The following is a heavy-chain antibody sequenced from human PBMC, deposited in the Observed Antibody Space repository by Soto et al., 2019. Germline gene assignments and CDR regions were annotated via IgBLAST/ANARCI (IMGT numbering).Heavy chain of an antibody. D-gene: IGHD6-19*01. CDR1: GFTFSSYW. V-gene: IGHV3-7*03. CDR2: IKQDGSEK. CDR3: ARAASSGWYFGYYYGMDV. J-gene: IGHJ6*02. Sequence: GGSLRLSCAASGFTFSSYWMSWVRQAPGKGLEWVANIKQDGSEKYYVDSVKGRFTISRDNAKNSLYLQMNSLRAEDTAVYYCARAASSGWYFGYYYGMDVWGQGTTVTVSS.